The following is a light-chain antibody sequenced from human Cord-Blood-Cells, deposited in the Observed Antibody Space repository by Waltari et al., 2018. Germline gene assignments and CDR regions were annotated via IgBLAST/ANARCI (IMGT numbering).Light chain of an antibody. Sequence: QSMLTQPPSVSGAPGQRVTISCTGSSSNIGAGYDVHWYQQLPGTAPKLLIYGNSNRPSGVPDRCSGSKSGTSASLAITGLQAEDEADYYCQSYDSSLSGSVFGGGTKLTVL. CDR3: QSYDSSLSGSV. CDR1: SSNIGAGYD. CDR2: GNS. V-gene: IGLV1-40*01. J-gene: IGLJ3*02.